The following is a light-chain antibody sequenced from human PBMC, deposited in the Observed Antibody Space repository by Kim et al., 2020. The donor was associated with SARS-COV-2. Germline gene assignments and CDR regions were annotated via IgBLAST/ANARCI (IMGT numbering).Light chain of an antibody. CDR2: DAS. V-gene: IGKV1-39*01. CDR1: QTISTD. Sequence: DIQMTQSPSSLSASVGDRVTITCRASQTISTDLTWYQQKPGKAPKLLIYDASSLQSGVPSRFSGSGSGTDFTLTISNLQPEDFATYYCQQSHNLITFGQGTRLEIK. CDR3: QQSHNLIT. J-gene: IGKJ5*01.